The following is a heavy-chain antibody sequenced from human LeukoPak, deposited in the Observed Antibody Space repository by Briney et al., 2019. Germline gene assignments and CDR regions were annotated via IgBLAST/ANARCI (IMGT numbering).Heavy chain of an antibody. J-gene: IGHJ4*02. D-gene: IGHD3-22*01. CDR2: ISNSGDST. Sequence: GGSLRLSCAASGFTLSNYGMNWVRQAPGKGLEWVSGISNSGDSTYYVDSVKGRFTISRDNSKNTLYLQMHGLRVEDTAVYYCAKVYDTSGYSLTPCDYWGQGTLVTVSS. CDR1: GFTLSNYG. V-gene: IGHV3-23*01. CDR3: AKVYDTSGYSLTPCDY.